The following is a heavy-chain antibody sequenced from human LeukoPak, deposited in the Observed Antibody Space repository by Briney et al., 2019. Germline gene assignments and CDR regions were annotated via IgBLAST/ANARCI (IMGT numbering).Heavy chain of an antibody. V-gene: IGHV1-46*01. Sequence: ASVKVSCKASGYTFTSYYMHWVRQAPGQGLEWMGIINPSGGSTSYAQKFQGRVTMTRDTSTSTVYMELSSLRSEDTAVYYCARDYGVVTAISYYFDYWGQGTLVTVPS. CDR1: GYTFTSYY. CDR3: ARDYGVVTAISYYFDY. D-gene: IGHD2-21*02. CDR2: INPSGGST. J-gene: IGHJ4*02.